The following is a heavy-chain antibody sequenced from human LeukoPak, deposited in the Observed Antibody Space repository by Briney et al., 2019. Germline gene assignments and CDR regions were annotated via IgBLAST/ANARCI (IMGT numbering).Heavy chain of an antibody. J-gene: IGHJ4*02. V-gene: IGHV3-74*01. CDR2: INSDGRNI. Sequence: AGGSLRLSCVASGFTFSSYWMHWVRQDPRKGLVWVSRINSDGRNINYADSVRGRFTISRDNSKNTLYLQMNSLRAEDTAVYYCARVSGSSYFDYWGQGTLVTVSS. D-gene: IGHD1-26*01. CDR1: GFTFSSYW. CDR3: ARVSGSSYFDY.